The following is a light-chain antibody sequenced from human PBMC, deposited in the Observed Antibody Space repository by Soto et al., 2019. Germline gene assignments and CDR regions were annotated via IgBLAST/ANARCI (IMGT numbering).Light chain of an antibody. CDR1: QSVLYSSNNKNY. CDR3: QQYYSTPRT. CDR2: WAS. Sequence: DIVMTQSPDSLAVSLGERATINCKSSQSVLYSSNNKNYLAWYQQKPGQPPKLLIEWASTRESGVPDRFSGSGYGTAVTLTISSLQAEDVAVYYCQQYYSTPRTFGQGTKVEIK. J-gene: IGKJ1*01. V-gene: IGKV4-1*01.